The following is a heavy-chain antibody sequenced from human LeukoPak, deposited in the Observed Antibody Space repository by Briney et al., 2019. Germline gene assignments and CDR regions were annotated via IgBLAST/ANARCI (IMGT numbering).Heavy chain of an antibody. D-gene: IGHD5-24*01. V-gene: IGHV4-61*01. CDR3: AGARDDYINNWFDP. CDR1: GDSITSHSW. J-gene: IGHJ5*02. Sequence: SETLSLTCAVSGDSITSHSWWSWVRQPPGKGLEWIGYVFYSGNTNYNPSLKSRVTISVDASKSQLSLKLSSVTAADTAVYYCAGARDDYINNWFDPWGQGTLVTVSS. CDR2: VFYSGNT.